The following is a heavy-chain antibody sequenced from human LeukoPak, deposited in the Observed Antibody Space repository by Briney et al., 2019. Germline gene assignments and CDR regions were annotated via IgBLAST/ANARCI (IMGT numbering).Heavy chain of an antibody. J-gene: IGHJ4*02. CDR2: IHYTGST. CDR3: AKGVAAAGTPD. CDR1: GDSISSYY. V-gene: IGHV4-59*01. Sequence: PSETVSLTCTVSGDSISSYYWSWIRQPPGKGLEWIGYIHYTGSTSYNPSLASRVTISLDTSKNQFSLRLISVAAADTAVYCCAKGVAAAGTPDWGQGTLVTVSS. D-gene: IGHD6-13*01.